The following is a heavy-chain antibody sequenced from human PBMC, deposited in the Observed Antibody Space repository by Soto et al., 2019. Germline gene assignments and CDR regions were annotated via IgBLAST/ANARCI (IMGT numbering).Heavy chain of an antibody. Sequence: SETLSLTCTVSGGSIISSSYYWGWIRQPPGKGLEWIGSIYYSGSTYYNPSLKSRVTISVDTSKNQFSLKLSSVTAADTAVYYCARHSIFLAVTGYWGQGTLVTVSS. D-gene: IGHD6-19*01. CDR2: IYYSGST. CDR3: ARHSIFLAVTGY. J-gene: IGHJ4*02. V-gene: IGHV4-39*01. CDR1: GGSIISSSYY.